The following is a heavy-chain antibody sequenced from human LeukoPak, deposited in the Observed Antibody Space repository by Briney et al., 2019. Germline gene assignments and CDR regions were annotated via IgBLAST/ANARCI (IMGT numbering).Heavy chain of an antibody. Sequence: SETLSLTCTVSGGSISRSYWSWVRQPPGKGLEWIGYIYYSGSTNYNPSLKSRVTISVDTSKNQFSLKLSSVTAADTAVYYCARAEYSSRWVSSFDIWGQGTTVTVSS. CDR1: GGSISRSY. CDR3: ARAEYSSRWVSSFDI. V-gene: IGHV4-59*01. D-gene: IGHD6-13*01. CDR2: IYYSGST. J-gene: IGHJ3*02.